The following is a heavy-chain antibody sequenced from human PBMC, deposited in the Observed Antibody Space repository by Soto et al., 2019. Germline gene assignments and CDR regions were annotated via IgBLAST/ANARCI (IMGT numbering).Heavy chain of an antibody. D-gene: IGHD2-2*01. V-gene: IGHV4-59*12. CDR1: GGSISNYY. J-gene: IGHJ4*02. Sequence: SETLSLTCTVSGGSISNYYCSWIRQTPGKGLEYIGFIYNSGTTNYHPSLKSRVTISVDKSKNQFSLKLSSVTAADTAVYYCARTGLPAAMWFDYWGQGTLVTVSS. CDR2: IYNSGTT. CDR3: ARTGLPAAMWFDY.